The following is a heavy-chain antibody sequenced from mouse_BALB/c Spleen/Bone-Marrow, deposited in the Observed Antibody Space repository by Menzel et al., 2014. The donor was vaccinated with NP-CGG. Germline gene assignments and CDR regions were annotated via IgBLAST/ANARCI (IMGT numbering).Heavy chain of an antibody. D-gene: IGHD3-1*01. CDR3: ATARATSYAMDY. CDR2: IDPSDSYT. Sequence: QVQLQQPGADLVKPGASVKLSCKASGYTFTSYWMHWVKQKPGQGLEWIGEIDPSDSYTNYNQKFKGKATLTVDKSSSTAYMQLSSLTSEDSAVYYCATARATSYAMDYWCQGTSVTVSS. J-gene: IGHJ4*01. CDR1: GYTFTSYW. V-gene: IGHV1-69*02.